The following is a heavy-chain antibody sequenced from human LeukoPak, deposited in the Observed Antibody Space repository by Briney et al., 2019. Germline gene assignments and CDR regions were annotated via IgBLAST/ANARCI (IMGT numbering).Heavy chain of an antibody. CDR1: GGSISSSSYY. J-gene: IGHJ3*02. D-gene: IGHD3-10*01. V-gene: IGHV4-39*07. CDR2: IYYSGST. CDR3: ARETTSRAHYYGSGSYLQSETPI. Sequence: SETLSLTCTVSGGSISSSSYYWGWIRQPPGKGLEWIGSIYYSGSTYYNPSLKSRVTISVDTSKNQFSLKLSSVTAADTAVYYCARETTSRAHYYGSGSYLQSETPIWGQGTMVTVSS.